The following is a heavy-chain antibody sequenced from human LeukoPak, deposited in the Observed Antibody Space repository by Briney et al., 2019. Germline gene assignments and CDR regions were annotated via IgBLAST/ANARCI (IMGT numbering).Heavy chain of an antibody. V-gene: IGHV4-59*08. Sequence: SETLSLTCTVSGGSVSKYFWSWIRQTPGKGLEWIAYIYSDGRTNYNPSLKSRVTISIDTSKNQFSLKMSSVTAADTAVYYCARHPSWPDYGGTYDYWGQGTLVTVSS. J-gene: IGHJ4*02. CDR1: GGSVSKYF. D-gene: IGHD4-17*01. CDR3: ARHPSWPDYGGTYDY. CDR2: IYSDGRT.